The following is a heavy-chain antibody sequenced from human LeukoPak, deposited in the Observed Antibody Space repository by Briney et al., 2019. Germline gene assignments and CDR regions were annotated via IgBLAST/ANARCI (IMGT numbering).Heavy chain of an antibody. CDR1: GFTFSSYA. D-gene: IGHD2-21*01. CDR3: ARDGAALGDYYFDY. V-gene: IGHV3-23*01. CDR2: ISGSGGST. J-gene: IGHJ4*02. Sequence: PGGSLRLSCAASGFTFSSYAMSWVRQAPGKGLEWVSAISGSGGSTYYADSVKGRFTISRDNSKNTLYLQMNSLRAEDTAVYYCARDGAALGDYYFDYWGQGTLVTVSS.